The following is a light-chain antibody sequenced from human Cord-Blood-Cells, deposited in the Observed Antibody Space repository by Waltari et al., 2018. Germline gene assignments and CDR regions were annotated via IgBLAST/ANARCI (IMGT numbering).Light chain of an antibody. CDR2: AAS. CDR3: QQSYSTPIT. CDR1: QSISSY. Sequence: IQMTQSPSSVSASVGDRVTIPCRASQSISSYLNWYQQKPGKAPKLLIYAASSLQSGVPSRFSGSGSGTDFTLTISSLQPEDFATYYCQQSYSTPITFGGGTKVEIK. V-gene: IGKV1-39*01. J-gene: IGKJ4*01.